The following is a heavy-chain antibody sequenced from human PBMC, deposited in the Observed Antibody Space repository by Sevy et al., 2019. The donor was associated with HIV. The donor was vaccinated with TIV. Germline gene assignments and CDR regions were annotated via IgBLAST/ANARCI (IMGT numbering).Heavy chain of an antibody. CDR2: ISGSGGST. Sequence: GGSLRLSCAASGFTFSAYWMSWVRQAPGKGLEWVSGISGSGGSTYYADSVKGRFTISRDNSKNTLYLQMNSLRAEDTAVYYCAKAKTVAAGFDYWGQGTLVTVSS. V-gene: IGHV3-23*01. CDR1: GFTFSAYW. CDR3: AKAKTVAAGFDY. D-gene: IGHD2-15*01. J-gene: IGHJ4*02.